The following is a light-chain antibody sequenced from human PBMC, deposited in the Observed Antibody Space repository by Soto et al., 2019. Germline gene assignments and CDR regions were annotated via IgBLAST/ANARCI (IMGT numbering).Light chain of an antibody. CDR2: GAS. Sequence: SVWTQAPGTLSLSAWERATLSCSASQSVSSSYLAWYQQKPGQAPRLLIYGASSRATGIPDRFSGSGSGTDFTLTISRLEPEDFAVYYCQQYGSSLQWTFGQGTKVDIK. J-gene: IGKJ1*01. CDR1: QSVSSSY. CDR3: QQYGSSLQWT. V-gene: IGKV3-20*01.